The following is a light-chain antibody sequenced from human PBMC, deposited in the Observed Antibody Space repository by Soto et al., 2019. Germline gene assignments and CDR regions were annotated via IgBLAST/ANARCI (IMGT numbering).Light chain of an antibody. CDR3: QQYNNWPPGAN. CDR1: LTVNTN. J-gene: IGKJ3*01. CDR2: YAS. Sequence: DIVMTQSPATLSVSPGERATLSCRASLTVNTNLAWYQQKPGQAPRLLIYYASTRATGIPARFSGSGSVKEFTLTISSVQSEDSAVYYCQQYNNWPPGANFGPGNKVEIK. V-gene: IGKV3-15*01.